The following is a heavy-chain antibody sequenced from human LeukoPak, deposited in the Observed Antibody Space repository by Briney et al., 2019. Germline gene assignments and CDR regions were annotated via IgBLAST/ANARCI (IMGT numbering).Heavy chain of an antibody. CDR3: ARQKDIVLMVYAPSPTSGFDH. V-gene: IGHV5-10-1*01. CDR1: GSIFTSYW. J-gene: IGHJ5*02. D-gene: IGHD2-8*01. Sequence: GASLLISCQCSGSIFTSYWISWVRQLPGKGREGMGRIDPSDSYTNYSPSFQDHVTISADKSISTAYLQWSSLKASDTAMYSCARQKDIVLMVYAPSPTSGFDHWGQGTLVTVSS. CDR2: IDPSDSYT.